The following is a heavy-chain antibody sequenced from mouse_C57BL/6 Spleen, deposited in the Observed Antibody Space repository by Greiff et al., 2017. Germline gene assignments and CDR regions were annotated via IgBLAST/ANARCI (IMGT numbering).Heavy chain of an antibody. V-gene: IGHV1-39*01. D-gene: IGHD2-3*01. CDR1: GYSFTDYN. Sequence: EVQLQQSGPGLVKPAASVSISCTASGYSFTDYNLNWVQQINGKNLEWIGVINPNYGTTSYNQQIKGKAILTVDQSYRTDYMQLNRLTSEDSAVYYCGRWLLHAMDYWGQGTSVTVSS. CDR2: INPNYGTT. J-gene: IGHJ4*01. CDR3: GRWLLHAMDY.